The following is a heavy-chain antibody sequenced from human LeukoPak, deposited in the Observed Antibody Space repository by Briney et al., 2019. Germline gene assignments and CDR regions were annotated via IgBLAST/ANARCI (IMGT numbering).Heavy chain of an antibody. J-gene: IGHJ4*01. CDR1: GFTVSSSY. CDR3: ARGEPPGY. CDR2: IYNGGNT. Sequence: GGSLRLSCAASGFTVSSSYMTWVRQAPGKGLEWVSVIYNGGNTYYADSVKGRFTISRDNSKNTLYLQMNSLRADDTAVYYCARGEPPGYWGQGTLVTVSS. V-gene: IGHV3-53*01.